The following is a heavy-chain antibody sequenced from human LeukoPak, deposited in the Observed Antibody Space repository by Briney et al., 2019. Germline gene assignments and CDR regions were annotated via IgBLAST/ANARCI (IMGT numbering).Heavy chain of an antibody. CDR3: ARIPADSSSYYYISYFDY. V-gene: IGHV1-18*01. CDR1: GYTFTPYP. J-gene: IGHJ4*02. CDR2: ISAYNVNT. Sequence: ASVKGSCKALGYTFTPYPISWVRPAPGQELEWVGWISAYNVNTNYVQKFQGRMTMTTDTSTSTAYMELSSLASDDTAVYYCARIPADSSSYYYISYFDYWGQGTLVTVSS. D-gene: IGHD3-22*01.